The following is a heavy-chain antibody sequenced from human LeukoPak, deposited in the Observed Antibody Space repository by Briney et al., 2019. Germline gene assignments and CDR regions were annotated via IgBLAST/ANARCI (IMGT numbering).Heavy chain of an antibody. D-gene: IGHD2-15*01. CDR3: ARTPCSGGSCYSGGAFDI. J-gene: IGHJ3*02. CDR1: GGSISSYY. Sequence: SETLSLTCTVSGGSISSYYWSWIRQPPGKGLEWIGYIYYSGSTNYNPSLKSRVTISVDTSKNQFSLKLSSVTAADTAVYYCARTPCSGGSCYSGGAFDIWDQGTMVTVSS. CDR2: IYYSGST. V-gene: IGHV4-59*01.